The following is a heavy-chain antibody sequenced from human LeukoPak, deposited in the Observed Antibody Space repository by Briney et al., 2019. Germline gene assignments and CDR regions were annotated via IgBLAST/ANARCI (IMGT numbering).Heavy chain of an antibody. V-gene: IGHV3-53*01. CDR2: IYSGGST. Sequence: GGSLRLSRAASGFTVSSNYMSWVRQAPGKGLEWVSVIYSGGSTFYADSVKGRFTISRDNAKNSLYLQMNSLRAEDTAVYYCARVPHYYDSSGYYRWYYFDYWGQGTLVTVSS. CDR3: ARVPHYYDSSGYYRWYYFDY. CDR1: GFTVSSNY. D-gene: IGHD3-22*01. J-gene: IGHJ4*02.